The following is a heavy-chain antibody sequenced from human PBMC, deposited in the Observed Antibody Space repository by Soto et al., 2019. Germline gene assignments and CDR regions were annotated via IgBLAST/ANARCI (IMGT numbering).Heavy chain of an antibody. CDR1: GFSPSTSGVG. CDR2: IYWDDDK. V-gene: IGHV2-5*02. CDR3: AHRPSWDIVLSIGNWFDP. J-gene: IGHJ5*02. D-gene: IGHD2-8*01. Sequence: ESGPTLVNPTQTLTLTCTFSGFSPSTSGVGVGWIRQPPGKALEWLALIYWDDDKRYSPSLKSRLTITKDTSKNQVVLTMTNKDPVDTATYYCAHRPSWDIVLSIGNWFDPWGQGTLVTVSS.